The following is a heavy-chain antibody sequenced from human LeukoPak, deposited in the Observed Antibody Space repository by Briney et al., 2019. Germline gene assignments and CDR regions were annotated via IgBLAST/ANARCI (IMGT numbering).Heavy chain of an antibody. CDR3: ARRGSSSSWGIAAAGLGY. CDR2: IIPIFGTA. D-gene: IGHD6-13*01. J-gene: IGHJ4*02. CDR1: GGTFSSYA. Sequence: GASVKVSCKASGGTFSSYAISWVRQAPGQGLKWMGGIIPIFGTANYAQKFQGRVTITTDESTSTAYMELSSLRSEDTAVYYCARRGSSSSWGIAAAGLGYWGQGTLVTVSS. V-gene: IGHV1-69*05.